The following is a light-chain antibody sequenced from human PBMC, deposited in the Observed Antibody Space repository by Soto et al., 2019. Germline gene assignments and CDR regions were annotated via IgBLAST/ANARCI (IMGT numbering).Light chain of an antibody. V-gene: IGLV1-40*01. Sequence: QLVLTQPPSVSGAPGQRVTISCTGSSSNIGAGYDVHWYQQLPGTAPKLLIYGNSNRPSGVPDRFSGSKSGTSASLAITGLQAEDEADYYCQSYDSSLVEVFGIGTKVTVL. CDR3: QSYDSSLVEV. J-gene: IGLJ1*01. CDR1: SSNIGAGYD. CDR2: GNS.